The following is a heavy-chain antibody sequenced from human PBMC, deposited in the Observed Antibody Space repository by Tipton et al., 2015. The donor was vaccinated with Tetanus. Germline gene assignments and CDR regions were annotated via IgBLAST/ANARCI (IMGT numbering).Heavy chain of an antibody. CDR1: GYNFATFW. D-gene: IGHD6-6*01. CDR3: AIHGWATSSSWFDP. CDR2: IYPGDSSV. Sequence: QLVQSGPEVKKPGESLNISCKASGYNFATFWIGWVRQKPGKGLEWMGIIYPGDSSVRYSPTFQGQVTISADRSTTTAYLQWDRLRVSDTAMYFCAIHGWATSSSWFDPWGQGTQVTVSS. V-gene: IGHV5-51*01. J-gene: IGHJ5*02.